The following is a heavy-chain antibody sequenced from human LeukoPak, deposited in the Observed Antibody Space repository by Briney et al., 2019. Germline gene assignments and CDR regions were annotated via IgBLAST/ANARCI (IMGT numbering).Heavy chain of an antibody. CDR1: GDSTGSSNYY. J-gene: IGHJ4*02. CDR3: ARNFSSGWFDY. Sequence: PPETLSLTCTLSGDSTGSSNYYWGSIRQPPGNGLELIGSIYYSGSTSYNPSLKSRVTISVDTSKNQFSLKLSPVTAAVTAVYYCARNFSSGWFDYWGQGTLVTVSS. D-gene: IGHD6-19*01. CDR2: IYYSGST. V-gene: IGHV4-39*07.